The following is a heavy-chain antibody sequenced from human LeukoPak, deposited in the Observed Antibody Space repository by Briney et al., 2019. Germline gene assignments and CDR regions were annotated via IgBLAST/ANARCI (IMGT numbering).Heavy chain of an antibody. CDR2: IYSGGRT. CDR3: ARGEGLFDY. CDR1: VVTARRTY. Sequence: PGGSLRLSSAASVVTARRTYMSGVRQAPGKGLEWVSVIYSGGRTKYADSVKGRFTISRDNSKNTLYLQMNSLRAEDTAVYYCARGEGLFDYWGQGTLVTVSS. J-gene: IGHJ4*02. V-gene: IGHV3-53*01.